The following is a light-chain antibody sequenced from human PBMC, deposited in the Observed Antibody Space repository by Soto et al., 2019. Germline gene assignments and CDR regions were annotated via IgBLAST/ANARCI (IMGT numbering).Light chain of an antibody. CDR1: QSVSSSY. Sequence: EIVLTQSPGTLSLSPGERATLSCRASQSVSSSYLAWYQQKPGQAPRLLIYGASSRATGIPDRFSGSGSGTEFTLTISSLQPDDFAVYYCQQRSNWPPALTFGGGTKVDIK. J-gene: IGKJ4*01. CDR2: GAS. V-gene: IGKV3D-20*02. CDR3: QQRSNWPPALT.